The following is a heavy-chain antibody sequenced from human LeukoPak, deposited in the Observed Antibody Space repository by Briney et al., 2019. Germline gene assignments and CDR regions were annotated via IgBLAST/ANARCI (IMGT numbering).Heavy chain of an antibody. CDR1: GYTFTSYY. CDR2: INPSGGST. D-gene: IGHD6-13*01. Sequence: ASVKVSCKASGYTFTSYYMHWVRQAPGQGLEWMGIINPSGGSTSYAQKFQGRVTMTRDMSTSTVYMELSSLRSEDTAVYYCARQGIAAAGTRGDYYYYYYMDVWGKGTTVTIAS. CDR3: ARQGIAAAGTRGDYYYYYYMDV. J-gene: IGHJ6*03. V-gene: IGHV1-46*01.